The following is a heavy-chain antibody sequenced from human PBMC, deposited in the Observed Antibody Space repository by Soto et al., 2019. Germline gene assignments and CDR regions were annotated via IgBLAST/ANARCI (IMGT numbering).Heavy chain of an antibody. D-gene: IGHD6-6*01. Sequence: GGSLRLSCAASGFTVSSNYMSWVRQAPGKGLEWVSVIYSGGSTYYADSVKGRFTISRDNSKNTLYLQMNSLRAEDTAVYYCARDPGSSSRYYYYYYGMDVWGQGTTVTASS. CDR1: GFTVSSNY. J-gene: IGHJ6*02. CDR3: ARDPGSSSRYYYYYYGMDV. V-gene: IGHV3-53*01. CDR2: IYSGGST.